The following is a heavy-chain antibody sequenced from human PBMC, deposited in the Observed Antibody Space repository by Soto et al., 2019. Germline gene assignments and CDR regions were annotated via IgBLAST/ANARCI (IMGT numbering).Heavy chain of an antibody. Sequence: QVQLVESGGGVVQPGRSLRLSCAASGFTFSSYAMHWVRQAPGKGLEWVAVISYDGSNKYYADSVKGRFTISRDNSKNTLYLQVNSLRAEDTAVYYCASYAAADKIFDYWGQGTLVTVSS. CDR3: ASYAAADKIFDY. CDR1: GFTFSSYA. J-gene: IGHJ4*02. D-gene: IGHD6-13*01. CDR2: ISYDGSNK. V-gene: IGHV3-30-3*01.